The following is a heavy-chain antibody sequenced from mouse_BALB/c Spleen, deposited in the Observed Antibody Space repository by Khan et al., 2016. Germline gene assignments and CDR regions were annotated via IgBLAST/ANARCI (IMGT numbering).Heavy chain of an antibody. Sequence: EVELVESGGGLVQPGGSRKLSCAASGFTFSSFGMHWVRQAPEKGLEWVAFISSGSSAIYYADTVKGRFTISRDNPKNTLFLQMTSLRSEATARYYCGRGDYWGQGTTLTVSS. CDR3: GRGDY. J-gene: IGHJ2*01. CDR1: GFTFSSFG. V-gene: IGHV5-17*02. CDR2: ISSGSSAI.